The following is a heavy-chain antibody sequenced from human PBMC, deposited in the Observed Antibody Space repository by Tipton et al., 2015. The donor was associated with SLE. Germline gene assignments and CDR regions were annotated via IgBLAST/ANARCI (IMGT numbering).Heavy chain of an antibody. V-gene: IGHV3-23*01. Sequence: SLRLSCAASGFRVNNAWMNWVRQAPGKGLEWVSDTSGSGDSGHYADSVKGRFTISRDNSKNTLFLQMNSLRAEDTAIYYCATLDFPFRPNYNHGMDVWGQGTTVTVSS. D-gene: IGHD1-14*01. CDR1: GFRVNNAW. CDR2: TSGSGDSG. CDR3: ATLDFPFRPNYNHGMDV. J-gene: IGHJ6*02.